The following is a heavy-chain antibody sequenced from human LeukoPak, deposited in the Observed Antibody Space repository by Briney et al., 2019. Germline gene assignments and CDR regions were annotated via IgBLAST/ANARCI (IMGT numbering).Heavy chain of an antibody. J-gene: IGHJ4*02. D-gene: IGHD1-26*01. Sequence: SETLSLTCTVSGGSISSGSYYWSWIRQPAGKGLEWIGRIYTSGSTNYNPSLKSRVTISVDTSKNQFSLKLSSVTAADTAVHYCARWGKKAFDYWGQGTLVTVSS. V-gene: IGHV4-61*02. CDR2: IYTSGST. CDR3: ARWGKKAFDY. CDR1: GGSISSGSYY.